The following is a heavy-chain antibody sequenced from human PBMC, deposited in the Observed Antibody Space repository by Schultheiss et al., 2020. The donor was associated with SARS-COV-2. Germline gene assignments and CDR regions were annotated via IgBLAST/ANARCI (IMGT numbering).Heavy chain of an antibody. D-gene: IGHD3-3*01. J-gene: IGHJ4*02. Sequence: SETLSLTCAVYGGSFSGYYWSWIRQPPGKGLEWIGEINHSGSTNYNPSLKSRVTISVDTSKNQFSLKLSSVTAADTAVYYCAKGGVRFLEWLHHYFDYWGQGTLVTVSS. CDR3: AKGGVRFLEWLHHYFDY. V-gene: IGHV4-34*01. CDR2: INHSGST. CDR1: GGSFSGYY.